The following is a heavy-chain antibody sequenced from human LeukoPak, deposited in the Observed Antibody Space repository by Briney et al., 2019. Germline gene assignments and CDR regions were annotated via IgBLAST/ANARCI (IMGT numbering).Heavy chain of an antibody. Sequence: GGSLRLSCAASGFTFSGYWMSWVRQAPGKGMEWVANIKQDGSEKYYVDSVKGRFTISRDNAKNSLYLQMNSLRAEDTAVYYCARLDYYDSSGYYYLYFDYWGQGTLVTVSS. J-gene: IGHJ4*02. CDR2: IKQDGSEK. CDR3: ARLDYYDSSGYYYLYFDY. V-gene: IGHV3-7*01. CDR1: GFTFSGYW. D-gene: IGHD3-22*01.